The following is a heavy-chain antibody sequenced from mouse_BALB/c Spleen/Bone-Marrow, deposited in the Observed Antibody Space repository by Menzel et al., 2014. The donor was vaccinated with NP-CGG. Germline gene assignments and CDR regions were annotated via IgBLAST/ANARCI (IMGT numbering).Heavy chain of an antibody. D-gene: IGHD2-1*01. CDR2: ISYSGIT. Sequence: EVQLVESGPGLVKPSQSLSLTCTVTGYSITSDYAWNWVRQFPGNKLEWMGYISYSGITGYNPSLKSRISIIRDTSKNQFFLWLSSVTTEDTATYFCARDYGNSVLYYYAMDYWGQGTSVTVSS. CDR1: GYSITSDYA. CDR3: ARDYGNSVLYYYAMDY. V-gene: IGHV3-2*02. J-gene: IGHJ4*01.